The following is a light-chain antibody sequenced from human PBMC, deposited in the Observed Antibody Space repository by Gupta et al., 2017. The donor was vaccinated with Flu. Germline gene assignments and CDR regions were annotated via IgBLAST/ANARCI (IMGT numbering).Light chain of an antibody. CDR2: AVS. Sequence: GDRVAINCRASQAISHSLAWYQQKSGEGPKLLIYAVSTLHTAVPSRFSGSGSGTEFTLTISSLQPEDFGIYYCQRFYQYPVTFGGGTKVEVK. V-gene: IGKV1-9*01. J-gene: IGKJ4*01. CDR3: QRFYQYPVT. CDR1: QAISHS.